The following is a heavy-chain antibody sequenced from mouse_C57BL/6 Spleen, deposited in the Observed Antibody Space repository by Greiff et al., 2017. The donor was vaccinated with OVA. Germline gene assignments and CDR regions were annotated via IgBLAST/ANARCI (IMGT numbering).Heavy chain of an antibody. D-gene: IGHD2-3*01. CDR3: ARRDGSYCYFDV. CDR1: GYSITSGYY. Sequence: ESGPGLVKPSQSLSLTCSVTGYSITSGYYWNWIRQFPGNKLEWMGYISYDGSNNYNPSLKNRISITRDTSNNQFFLKLNSVTTEDTATYYCARRDGSYCYFDVWGTGTTVTVSS. J-gene: IGHJ1*03. CDR2: ISYDGSN. V-gene: IGHV3-6*01.